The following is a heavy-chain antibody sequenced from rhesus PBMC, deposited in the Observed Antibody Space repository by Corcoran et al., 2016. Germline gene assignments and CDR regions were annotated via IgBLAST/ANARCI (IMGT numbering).Heavy chain of an antibody. CDR3: ARVGVVVVSAPLGYNSLDV. D-gene: IGHD2-39*02. CDR1: GGSIRSRY. J-gene: IGHJ5-2*02. CDR2: IYGSGSST. V-gene: IGHV4S11*01. Sequence: QLQLQESGPGLVKPSETLSLTCAVSGGSIRSRYWRWIRPSPGEGLEWFGYIYGSGSSTNYNPARKSRVTLSVDTSKNQLSLKLSSVTAADTAVYYCARVGVVVVSAPLGYNSLDVWGRGVLVTVSS.